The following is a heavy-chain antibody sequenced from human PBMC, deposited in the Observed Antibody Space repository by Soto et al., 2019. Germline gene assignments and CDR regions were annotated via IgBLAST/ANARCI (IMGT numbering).Heavy chain of an antibody. CDR2: IDPSDSST. V-gene: IGHV5-10-1*03. D-gene: IGHD3-10*01. CDR3: AREGSGPFDQ. J-gene: IGHJ4*02. Sequence: EVQLVQSGAEVKKPGESLRISCKGSGYTFTNYWITWVRQTPGKGLEWMGRIDPSDSSTKYSPSFQGHVTISADRSINTAYFQWSSLKASDTAMYYCAREGSGPFDQWGQGTLVTVSS. CDR1: GYTFTNYW.